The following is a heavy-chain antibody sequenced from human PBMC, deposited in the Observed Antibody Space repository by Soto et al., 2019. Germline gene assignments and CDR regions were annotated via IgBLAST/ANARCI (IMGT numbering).Heavy chain of an antibody. CDR1: GFTFRSFW. J-gene: IGHJ2*01. V-gene: IGHV3-74*01. Sequence: EVLLVESGGGLVQPGGSLRLSCAASGFTFRSFWMHWVRQAPGKGLMWVSRITNDGSATDYADSVRGRFTISRDNAENMLYLQLNNLRADDTAVYYCARDAAPGYFDLWGRGTLVTVSS. CDR3: ARDAAPGYFDL. CDR2: ITNDGSAT. D-gene: IGHD6-25*01.